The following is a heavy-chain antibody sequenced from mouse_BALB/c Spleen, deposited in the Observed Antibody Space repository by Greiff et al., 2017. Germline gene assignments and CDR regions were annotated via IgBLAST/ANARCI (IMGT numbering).Heavy chain of an antibody. CDR3: AKGKLLRPAMDY. Sequence: EVQLVESGGGLVKPGGSLKLSCAASGFTFSDYYMYWVRQTPEKRLEWVATISDGGSYTYYPDSVKGRFTISRDNAKNNLYLQMSSLKSEDTAMYYCAKGKLLRPAMDYWGQGTSVTVSS. CDR1: GFTFSDYY. CDR2: ISDGGSYT. D-gene: IGHD1-1*01. V-gene: IGHV5-4*02. J-gene: IGHJ4*01.